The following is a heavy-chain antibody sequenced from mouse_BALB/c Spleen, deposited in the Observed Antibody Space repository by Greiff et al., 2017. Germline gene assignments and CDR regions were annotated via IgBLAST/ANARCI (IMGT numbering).Heavy chain of an antibody. J-gene: IGHJ3*01. CDR1: GFTFSSYA. V-gene: IGHV5-6-5*01. CDR3: ARVNYYGSSYRFAY. Sequence: DVMLVESGGGLVKPGGSLKLSCAASGFTFSSYAMSWVRQTPEKRLEWVASISSGGSTYYPDSVKGRFTISRDNARNILYLQMSSLRSEDTAMYYCARVNYYGSSYRFAYWGQGTLVTVSA. D-gene: IGHD1-1*01. CDR2: ISSGGST.